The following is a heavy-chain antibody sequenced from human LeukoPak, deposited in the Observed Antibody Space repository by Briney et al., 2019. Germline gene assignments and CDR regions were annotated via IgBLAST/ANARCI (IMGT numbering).Heavy chain of an antibody. Sequence: GGSLRLSCAASGFTFSSYDMNWVRQAPGKGLEWVSVIYSNGSNIYYADSVKGRFTISRDNAKNSLDLPMNNLRAEDTACNYFAELGITMIGGVWGKGGTVTISS. CDR2: IYSNGSNI. J-gene: IGHJ6*01. D-gene: IGHD3-10*02. V-gene: IGHV3-48*03. CDR3: AELGITMIGGV. CDR1: GFTFSSYD.